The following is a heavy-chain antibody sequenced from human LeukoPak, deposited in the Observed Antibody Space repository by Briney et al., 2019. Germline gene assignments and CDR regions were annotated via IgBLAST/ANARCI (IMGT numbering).Heavy chain of an antibody. CDR1: GFTFSSYG. V-gene: IGHV3-33*01. CDR3: ARDMADYVGKGAFDI. Sequence: GGSLRLSCAASGFTFSSYGMHWVRQAPGKGLEWVAVIWYDGSNKYYADSVKGRFTISRDNSKNTLYLQMNSLRAEDTAVYYCARDMADYVGKGAFDIWGQGTMVTVSS. J-gene: IGHJ3*02. D-gene: IGHD4-23*01. CDR2: IWYDGSNK.